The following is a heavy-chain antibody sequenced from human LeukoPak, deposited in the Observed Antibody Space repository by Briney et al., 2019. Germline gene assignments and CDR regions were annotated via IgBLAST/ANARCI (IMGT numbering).Heavy chain of an antibody. D-gene: IGHD5-18*01. CDR1: GFTFSSYE. CDR3: ARDAGYSYGLGNVIDY. J-gene: IGHJ4*02. V-gene: IGHV3-48*03. CDR2: ISTSGSTI. Sequence: GGSLRLSCAASGFTFSSYEMNWVRQAPGKGLEWVSYISTSGSTIYYADSVKGRFTMSRDNAKKSLHLQMNSLRAEDTAIYYCARDAGYSYGLGNVIDYWGQGTLVTVSS.